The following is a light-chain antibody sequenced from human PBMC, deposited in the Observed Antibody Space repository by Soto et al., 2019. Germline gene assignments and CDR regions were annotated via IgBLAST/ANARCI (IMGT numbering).Light chain of an antibody. J-gene: IGKJ4*01. CDR1: QDIRNE. V-gene: IGKV1-6*01. Sequence: AIQVTQSPSSLSASVGDRVTITCRASQDIRNELSWYQQKPGKALKFLIFAASNLQSGVPSRFGGSGSGTDFTLPISSLQPEDFPTYFCLQDDDYPFTFGGGPKVEIK. CDR2: AAS. CDR3: LQDDDYPFT.